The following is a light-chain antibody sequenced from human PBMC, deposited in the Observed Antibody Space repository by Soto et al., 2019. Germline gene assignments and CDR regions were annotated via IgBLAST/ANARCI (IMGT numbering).Light chain of an antibody. CDR1: RSDVGAYNY. J-gene: IGLJ1*01. Sequence: QSVLTQPASVSGSPGQSIAISCTGTRSDVGAYNYVSWYQQHPGKAPKLMISGVTNRPSGVSDRFSGSKSGNTASLTISGLQAEDEADYYCSSFTSRFTFVFGTGTKVT. CDR3: SSFTSRFTFV. V-gene: IGLV2-14*01. CDR2: GVT.